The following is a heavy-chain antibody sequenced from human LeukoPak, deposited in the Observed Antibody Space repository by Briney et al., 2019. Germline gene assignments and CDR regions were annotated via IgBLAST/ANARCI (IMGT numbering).Heavy chain of an antibody. CDR2: ISSDSTV. CDR1: GFTLSSHT. Sequence: GGSLRLSCAASGFTLSSHTMNWVRQVPGKGQAWVSTISSDSTVHYADSVKGRFTISRDNAKNSLYLQMNSLRAEDTAVYYCATLYSSGWYDAFDIWGQGTMVTVSS. CDR3: ATLYSSGWYDAFDI. V-gene: IGHV3-48*04. J-gene: IGHJ3*02. D-gene: IGHD6-19*01.